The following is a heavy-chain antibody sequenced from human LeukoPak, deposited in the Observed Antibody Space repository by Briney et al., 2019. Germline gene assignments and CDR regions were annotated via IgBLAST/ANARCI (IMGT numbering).Heavy chain of an antibody. Sequence: GGSLRLSCAASGFTFSRYSMNWVRQAPGKGLERVSSISSSSRYIYYADSVKGRFTISRDNAKNSLYLQMNSLRAEDTAVYYCARAERDCSGGSCYYYYYAMDVWGQGTTVTVSS. V-gene: IGHV3-21*01. D-gene: IGHD2-15*01. CDR3: ARAERDCSGGSCYYYYYAMDV. CDR1: GFTFSRYS. J-gene: IGHJ6*02. CDR2: ISSSSRYI.